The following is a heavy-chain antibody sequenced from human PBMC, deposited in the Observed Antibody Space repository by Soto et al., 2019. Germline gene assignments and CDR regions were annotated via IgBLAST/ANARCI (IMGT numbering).Heavy chain of an antibody. CDR1: GGSFSGYD. Sequence: PSETLSLTCAVYGGSFSGYDWSWIRQPPGKGLEWIGEINHSGSTNYNPSLKSRVTISVDTSKNQFSLRLSSVTAADTAVYYCARGLKAAVRRVNYYFDYWGQGTLVTVSS. J-gene: IGHJ4*02. V-gene: IGHV4-34*01. CDR2: INHSGST. CDR3: ARGLKAAVRRVNYYFDY. D-gene: IGHD6-13*01.